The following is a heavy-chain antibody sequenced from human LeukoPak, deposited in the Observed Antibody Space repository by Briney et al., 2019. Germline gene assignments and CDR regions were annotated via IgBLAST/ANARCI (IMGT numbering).Heavy chain of an antibody. J-gene: IGHJ4*02. D-gene: IGHD3-22*01. V-gene: IGHV4-61*02. Sequence: TSETLSLTCTVSGGSISSGSYYWSWIRQPAGKGLEWIGRIYTSGSTNYNPSLKSRVTISVDTSKNQFSLKLSSVTAADTAVYYCARQPRDYCDSSGYYEYWGQGTLVTVSS. CDR3: ARQPRDYCDSSGYYEY. CDR1: GGSISSGSYY. CDR2: IYTSGST.